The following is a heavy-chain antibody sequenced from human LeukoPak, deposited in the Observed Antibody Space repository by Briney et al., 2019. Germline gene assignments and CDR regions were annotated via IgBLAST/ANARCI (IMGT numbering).Heavy chain of an antibody. D-gene: IGHD3-22*01. J-gene: IGHJ4*02. V-gene: IGHV3-7*01. Sequence: PGGSLRLSCAASGFTFSSYWMSWVRQAPGKGLEWVANIKQDGSEKYYVDSVKGRFTISRDNAKNSLYLQTNSLRAEDTAVYYCARVSQGSPLDYYDSSGYYGGYYFDYWGQGTLVTVSS. CDR2: IKQDGSEK. CDR1: GFTFSSYW. CDR3: ARVSQGSPLDYYDSSGYYGGYYFDY.